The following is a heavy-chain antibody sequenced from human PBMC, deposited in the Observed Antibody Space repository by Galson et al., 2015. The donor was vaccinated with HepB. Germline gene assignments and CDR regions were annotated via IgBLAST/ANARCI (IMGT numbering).Heavy chain of an antibody. CDR3: SRDLWGDGYNTP. J-gene: IGHJ5*02. V-gene: IGHV3-49*03. Sequence: SLRLSCAASGFTFGDYAVNWFRQAPGKGLEWVGFVRTKARGGTAEYAASVKGRFIISRDDSKSIAYLQMNSLKTEDTAVYYCSRDLWGDGYNTPWGQGTLVTVSS. CDR2: VRTKARGGTA. CDR1: GFTFGDYA. D-gene: IGHD5-24*01.